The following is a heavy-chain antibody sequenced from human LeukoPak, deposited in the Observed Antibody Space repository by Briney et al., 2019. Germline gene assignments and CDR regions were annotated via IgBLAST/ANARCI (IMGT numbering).Heavy chain of an antibody. Sequence: GGSLRLSCAASGFTVSSNYMSWVRQAPGKGLEWVSVIYSGGSTYYANSVKGRFTISRDNSKNTLYLQMNSLRAEDTAVYYCARYYDGSDFFDYWGQGTLVTVSS. CDR1: GFTVSSNY. D-gene: IGHD3-22*01. J-gene: IGHJ4*02. CDR2: IYSGGST. CDR3: ARYYDGSDFFDY. V-gene: IGHV3-53*01.